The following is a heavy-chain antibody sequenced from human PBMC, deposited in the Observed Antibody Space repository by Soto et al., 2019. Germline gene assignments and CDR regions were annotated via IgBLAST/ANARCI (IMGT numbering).Heavy chain of an antibody. J-gene: IGHJ4*02. D-gene: IGHD1-1*01. CDR3: ARGSNDIDY. CDR1: GGSISSSSYY. Sequence: SETLSLTCTVSGGSISSSSYYWGWIRQPPGKGLEWIGSIYYSGNTYYNPSLKSRVTISVDTAKNQFSLKLSSVTAADTAVYYCARGSNDIDYWGQGTLVTVSS. CDR2: IYYSGNT. V-gene: IGHV4-39*01.